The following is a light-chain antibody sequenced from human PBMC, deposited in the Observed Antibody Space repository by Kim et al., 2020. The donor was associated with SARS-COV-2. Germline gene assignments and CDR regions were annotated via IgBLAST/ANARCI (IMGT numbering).Light chain of an antibody. J-gene: IGLJ1*01. V-gene: IGLV3-25*03. CDR1: ALPSQY. CDR2: KDT. CDR3: QSIDTSGTYV. Sequence: SYELTQPPSVSVSPGQTARITFSGDALPSQYAYWYQQRPGQAPVLVIYKDTERPSGIPERFSGSSSGTTVTLTISGVQAEDEADYYCQSIDTSGTYVFGTGTKVTVL.